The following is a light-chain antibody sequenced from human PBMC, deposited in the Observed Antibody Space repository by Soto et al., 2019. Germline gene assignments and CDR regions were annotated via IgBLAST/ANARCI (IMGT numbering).Light chain of an antibody. Sequence: QLVLTQPASVSGSPGQSITISCTGTSSDVGGYNYVSWYQQHPGKAPKLMIYAVSNRPSGVSNRFSGSKSGNTASLTISGLQAEDEADYYCNSYAASSTVVFGGGTKVTVL. J-gene: IGLJ2*01. CDR2: AVS. CDR3: NSYAASSTVV. CDR1: SSDVGGYNY. V-gene: IGLV2-14*01.